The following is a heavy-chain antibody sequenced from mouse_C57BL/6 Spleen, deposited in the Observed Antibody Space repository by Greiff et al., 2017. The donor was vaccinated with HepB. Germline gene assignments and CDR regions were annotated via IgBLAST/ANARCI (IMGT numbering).Heavy chain of an antibody. Sequence: EVKVVESGGGLVKPGGSLKLSCAASGFTFSDYGMHWVRQAPEKGLEWVAYISSGSSTIYYADTVKGRFTISRDNAKNTLFLQMTSLRSEDTAMYYCAREKRDAMDYWGQGTSVTVSS. CDR2: ISSGSSTI. CDR3: AREKRDAMDY. V-gene: IGHV5-17*01. CDR1: GFTFSDYG. J-gene: IGHJ4*01.